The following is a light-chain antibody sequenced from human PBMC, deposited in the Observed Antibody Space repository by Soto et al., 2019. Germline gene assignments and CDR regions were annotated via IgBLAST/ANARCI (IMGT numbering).Light chain of an antibody. CDR1: SSDVGGYNY. J-gene: IGLJ2*01. V-gene: IGLV2-11*01. CDR2: DVS. Sequence: QSVLTQPRSVSGSPGQSVTISCTGTSSDVGGYNYVSWYQQHPGKAPKLMIYDVSKRPSGVPDRFSGSKSGNTASLTISGLQAAEEDDDYCCPAGGSDTLEVFGAGTKLTVL. CDR3: CPAGGSDTLEV.